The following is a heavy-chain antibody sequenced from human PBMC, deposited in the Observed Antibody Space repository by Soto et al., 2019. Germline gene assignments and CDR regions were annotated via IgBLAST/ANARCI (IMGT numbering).Heavy chain of an antibody. CDR2: IIPIFGTA. Sequence: ASVKVSFKASGGTFSSYAISWVRQAPGQGLEWMGGIIPIFGTANYAQKFQGRVTITADESTSTAYMELSSLRSEDTAVYYCARVGSSTSWLRGGYFDYWGQGTLVTVSS. D-gene: IGHD2-2*01. CDR3: ARVGSSTSWLRGGYFDY. J-gene: IGHJ4*02. CDR1: GGTFSSYA. V-gene: IGHV1-69*13.